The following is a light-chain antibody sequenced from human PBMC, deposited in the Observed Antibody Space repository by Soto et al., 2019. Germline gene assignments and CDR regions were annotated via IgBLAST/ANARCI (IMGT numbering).Light chain of an antibody. V-gene: IGKV3-15*01. J-gene: IGKJ1*01. CDR2: GAS. Sequence: EIVLTQSPGTLSVSPGERATLSCRASQNVNSKLAWYQQKPGQAPRLLFYGASTGATGIPARFSGSGSETEFTLSISSLQSEDFAVYYCQQYNNWPGTFGQGTKV. CDR3: QQYNNWPGT. CDR1: QNVNSK.